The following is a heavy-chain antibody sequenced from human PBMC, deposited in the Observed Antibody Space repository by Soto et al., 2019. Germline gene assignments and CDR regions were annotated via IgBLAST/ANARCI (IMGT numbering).Heavy chain of an antibody. CDR3: AREFSNSPEAFDS. J-gene: IGHJ4*02. D-gene: IGHD6-6*01. CDR2: IYYTGST. V-gene: IGHV4-61*01. Sequence: QVHLQESGPGQVKPSETLSLICTVSGGSVNSDNFYWSWIRQPPGRGLEWIGYIYYTGSTNYNPSLKSRVTISIDTSRNQFSLKLSSVTAEDTAVYYCAREFSNSPEAFDSWGQGSLVTVSS. CDR1: GGSVNSDNFY.